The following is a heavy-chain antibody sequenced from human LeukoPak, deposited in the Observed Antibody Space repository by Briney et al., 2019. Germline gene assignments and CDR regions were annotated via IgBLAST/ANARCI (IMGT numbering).Heavy chain of an antibody. V-gene: IGHV4-30-2*01. CDR3: ARAVGSSGWYGEYYFDY. CDR1: GGSISSGGYS. D-gene: IGHD6-19*01. Sequence: SETLSLTRAVSGGSISSGGYSWNWIRQPPGKGLEWIGYIYHSGSTYYNPSLKSRVTISVDRSKNQFSLKLSSVTAADTAVYYCARAVGSSGWYGEYYFDYWGQGTLVTVSS. J-gene: IGHJ4*02. CDR2: IYHSGST.